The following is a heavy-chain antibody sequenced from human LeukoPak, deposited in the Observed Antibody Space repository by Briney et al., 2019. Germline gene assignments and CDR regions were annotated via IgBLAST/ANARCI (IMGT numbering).Heavy chain of an antibody. J-gene: IGHJ5*02. V-gene: IGHV3-53*01. CDR2: IYSGGST. CDR3: AREFYGSGSYYNVEGIWFDP. D-gene: IGHD3-10*01. Sequence: GGSLRLSCAASGFTVSSNYMSWVRQAPGKGLEWVSVIYSGGSTYYADSVKGRFTISRDNSKNTLYLQMNSLRAEDTAVYYCAREFYGSGSYYNVEGIWFDPWGQGTLVTVSS. CDR1: GFTVSSNY.